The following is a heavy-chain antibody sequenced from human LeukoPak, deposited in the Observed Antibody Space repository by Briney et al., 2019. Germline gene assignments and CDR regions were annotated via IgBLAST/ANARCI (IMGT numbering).Heavy chain of an antibody. CDR2: IYTSGST. CDR1: GGSISSYY. D-gene: IGHD6-19*01. Sequence: SETLSLTCTVSGGSISSYYWSWIRQPPGKGLEWIGYIYTSGSTNYNPSLKSRVTISVDTSKNQFSLKLSSVTAADTAVYYCARTNRYSSGWPDFDYWGQGTLVTVSS. V-gene: IGHV4-4*09. CDR3: ARTNRYSSGWPDFDY. J-gene: IGHJ4*02.